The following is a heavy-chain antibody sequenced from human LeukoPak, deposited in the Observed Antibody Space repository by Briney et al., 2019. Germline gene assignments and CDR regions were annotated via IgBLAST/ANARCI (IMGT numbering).Heavy chain of an antibody. J-gene: IGHJ3*02. CDR2: ISWNSDTI. D-gene: IGHD4-17*01. Sequence: GGSLRLSCAVSGFTFDDYAMHWVRQVPGKGPEWVSGISWNSDTIGYGDSVKGRFTISRDNAKNSLYLQMNSLRAEDTAVYYCARDWGWDYGDSHAFDIWGQGTMVTVSS. V-gene: IGHV3-9*01. CDR3: ARDWGWDYGDSHAFDI. CDR1: GFTFDDYA.